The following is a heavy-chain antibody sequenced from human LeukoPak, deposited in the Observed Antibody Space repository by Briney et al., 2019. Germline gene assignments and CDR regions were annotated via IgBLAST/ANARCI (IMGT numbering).Heavy chain of an antibody. CDR1: GFTLNNAW. CDR3: VKDHYYGSGSYYNDNYMDV. D-gene: IGHD3-10*01. Sequence: PGGSLRLSCAASGFTLNNAWMSWVRQAPGRGLEWISYISESSSTIYYVDSVKGRFTISRDNAKNSLYLQMNSLRVEDTAVYYCVKDHYYGSGSYYNDNYMDVWGKGTTVTISS. CDR2: ISESSSTI. V-gene: IGHV3-48*04. J-gene: IGHJ6*03.